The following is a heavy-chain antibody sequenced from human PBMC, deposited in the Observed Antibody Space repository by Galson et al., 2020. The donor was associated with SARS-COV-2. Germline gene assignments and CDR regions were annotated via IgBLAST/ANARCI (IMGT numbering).Heavy chain of an antibody. D-gene: IGHD3-3*01. CDR3: ARVCGPRITICGVVVCYYYMDV. Sequence: SETLSLTCTVSGGSISSGGYYWSWIRQHPGKGLEWTGYTYYSGSTYYNPSLKSRVTISVDTSKHQFSLKLSSVTAADTAVYYCARVCGPRITICGVVVCYYYMDVWGKGTTVTVSS. CDR2: TYYSGST. V-gene: IGHV4-31*03. CDR1: GGSISSGGYY. J-gene: IGHJ6*03.